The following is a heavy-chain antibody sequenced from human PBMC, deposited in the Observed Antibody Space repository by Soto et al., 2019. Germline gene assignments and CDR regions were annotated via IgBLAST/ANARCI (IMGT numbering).Heavy chain of an antibody. D-gene: IGHD6-13*01. CDR3: ARRPLAYFGY. CDR2: IYYNGNT. CDR1: GGSINSGGYY. V-gene: IGHV4-31*03. Sequence: SETLSLTCTVSGGSINSGGYYWSWIRQHPGKGLEWIGSIYYNGNTYYNPSLKSRITISLDTSRNQFSLKLSSVTAADTAVYFCARRPLAYFGYWGRGTQVTVSS. J-gene: IGHJ4*02.